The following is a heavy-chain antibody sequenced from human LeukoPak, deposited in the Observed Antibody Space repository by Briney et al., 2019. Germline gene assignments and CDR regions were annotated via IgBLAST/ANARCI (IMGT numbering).Heavy chain of an antibody. Sequence: GGSLRLSCAASGFTFSSYAMHWVRQAPGKGLEWVAVISYDGSNKYYADSVKGRFTISRDNSKNTLYLQMNSLRAEDTAVYYCARDFLKFRGRGDLKLDYWGQGTLVTVSS. CDR2: ISYDGSNK. J-gene: IGHJ4*02. D-gene: IGHD3-16*01. CDR1: GFTFSSYA. CDR3: ARDFLKFRGRGDLKLDY. V-gene: IGHV3-30*04.